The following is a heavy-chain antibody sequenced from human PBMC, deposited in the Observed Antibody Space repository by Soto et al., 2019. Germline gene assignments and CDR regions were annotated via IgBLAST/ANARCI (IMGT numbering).Heavy chain of an antibody. CDR2: ISAHNGNT. Sequence: QVHLVQSGAEVKKPGASVKVSCKGSGYDFTTYGITWVRQAPGQGLEWMAWISAHNGNTDYAQKLQGRVTVTRDTTTSTAYMGVRSLTSEETAMYVCARGRYGDYWGQGALVTVSS. J-gene: IGHJ4*02. V-gene: IGHV1-18*01. CDR3: ARGRYGDY. CDR1: GYDFTTYG. D-gene: IGHD1-26*01.